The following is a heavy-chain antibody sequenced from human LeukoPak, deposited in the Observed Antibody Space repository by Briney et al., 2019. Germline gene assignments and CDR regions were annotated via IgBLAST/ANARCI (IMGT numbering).Heavy chain of an antibody. CDR2: INHSGST. CDR3: ARVRSITIFGVVRYYFDY. D-gene: IGHD3-3*01. V-gene: IGHV4-34*01. CDR1: GGSFSGYY. Sequence: SETLSLTCAVYGGSFSGYYWSWIRQPPGKGLELIGEINHSGSTNYNPSLKSRVTISVDTSKNQFSLKLSSVTAADTAVYYCARVRSITIFGVVRYYFDYWGQGTLVTVSS. J-gene: IGHJ4*02.